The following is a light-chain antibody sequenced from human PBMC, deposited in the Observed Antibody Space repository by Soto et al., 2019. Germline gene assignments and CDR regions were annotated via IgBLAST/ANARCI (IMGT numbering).Light chain of an antibody. CDR1: QSVRSNF. CDR3: QPYDGSPRT. V-gene: IGKV3-20*01. Sequence: ETVLTQSPGTVSLSPGERATLSCRTSQSVRSNFLAWYQQKPGQAPRLLIYGVFNRAAGIPDRFSGSGAGTDFTLTISGLEPEDSAVYYCQPYDGSPRTFGQGTKVEIK. CDR2: GVF. J-gene: IGKJ2*01.